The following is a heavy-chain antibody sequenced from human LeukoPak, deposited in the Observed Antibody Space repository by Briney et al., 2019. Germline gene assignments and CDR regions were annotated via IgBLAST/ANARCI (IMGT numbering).Heavy chain of an antibody. CDR2: MTTDGSYT. CDR1: GFTFSDYY. J-gene: IGHJ3*01. D-gene: IGHD6-19*01. V-gene: IGHV3-11*06. CDR3: AKDSDIAVAGTDDAFDL. Sequence: PGGSLRLSCAASGFTFSDYYMSWIRQAPGRGLEWVSSMTTDGSYTYYADSVRGRFTISRDNAKSSLFLQMNSLRAEDTAVYYCAKDSDIAVAGTDDAFDLWGQGTMVTVSS.